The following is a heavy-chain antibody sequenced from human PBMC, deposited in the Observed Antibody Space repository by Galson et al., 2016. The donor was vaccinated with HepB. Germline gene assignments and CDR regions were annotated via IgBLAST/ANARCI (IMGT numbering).Heavy chain of an antibody. V-gene: IGHV4-34*01. J-gene: IGHJ4*02. CDR2: INHSGNT. CDR3: ARISLRVGQDY. Sequence: SETLSLTCAVYGGSLRGYYWSWIRQPPGKGLEWIGEINHSGNTNYNPSLKSRVTMTVDAAKNQFSLTLRSATAADTALYFCARISLRVGQDYWGPGTLVTVSS. CDR1: GGSLRGYY. D-gene: IGHD1-26*01.